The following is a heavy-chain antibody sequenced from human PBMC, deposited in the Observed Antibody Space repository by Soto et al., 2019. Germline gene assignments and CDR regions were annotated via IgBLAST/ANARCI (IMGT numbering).Heavy chain of an antibody. CDR2: INPSGGST. D-gene: IGHD2-15*01. V-gene: IGHV1-46*01. CDR3: ARDSRVVAATHYYYGMDV. Sequence: ASVKVSCKASGYTFTSYYMHWVRQAPGQGLEWMGIINPSGGSTSYAQKFQGRVTMTRDTSTSTVYMELSSLRSEDTAVYYCARDSRVVAATHYYYGMDVWGQGTTVTVSS. CDR1: GYTFTSYY. J-gene: IGHJ6*02.